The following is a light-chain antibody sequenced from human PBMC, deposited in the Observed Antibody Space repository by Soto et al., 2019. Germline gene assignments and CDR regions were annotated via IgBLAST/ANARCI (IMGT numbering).Light chain of an antibody. CDR1: QSVSSSY. J-gene: IGKJ4*01. Sequence: DIVLTQSPGTLSLSPGERATLSCRASQSVSSSYLAGYQQKPGQAPRFLIYGASSRATGIPDRFSGSGSETDFTLTISRLEPEDFAVYYCQQYGSSPPLTFGGGTKVEIK. CDR2: GAS. CDR3: QQYGSSPPLT. V-gene: IGKV3-20*01.